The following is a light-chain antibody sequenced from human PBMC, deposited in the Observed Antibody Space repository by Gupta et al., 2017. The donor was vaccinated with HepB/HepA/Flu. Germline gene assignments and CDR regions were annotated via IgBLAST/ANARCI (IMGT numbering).Light chain of an antibody. CDR3: CSYAGSYIHYV. V-gene: IGLV2-11*01. Sequence: QSALTQPRSVSGSPGKSVTITCTGTSSDVGGYKYVSWYQQHPGKAPKVMIYDVNKRPSGVPDRFSGSKSGNTASLTISGLQAEDEADYYCCSYAGSYIHYVFGIGTKVTVL. CDR1: SSDVGGYKY. CDR2: DVN. J-gene: IGLJ1*01.